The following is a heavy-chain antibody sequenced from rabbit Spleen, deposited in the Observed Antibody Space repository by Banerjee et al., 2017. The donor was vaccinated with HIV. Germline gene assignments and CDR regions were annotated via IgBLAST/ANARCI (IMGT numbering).Heavy chain of an antibody. CDR3: VRDRANIGGDYGPYYFDL. CDR1: GFSFSSSYD. D-gene: IGHD2-1*01. Sequence: QQQLVESGGGLVKPGASLTLTCTASGFSFSSSYDMSWVRQAPGKGLEWIGYIDPLFGNTYYASWVNGRFTISSHNAQNTLYLQLNSLTAADTATYFCVRDRANIGGDYGPYYFDLWGPGTLVTVS. CDR2: IDPLFGNT. V-gene: IGHV1S43*01. J-gene: IGHJ4*01.